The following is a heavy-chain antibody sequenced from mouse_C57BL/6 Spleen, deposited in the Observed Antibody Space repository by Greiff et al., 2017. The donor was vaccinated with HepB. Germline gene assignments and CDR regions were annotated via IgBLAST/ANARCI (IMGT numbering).Heavy chain of an antibody. CDR2: IYPGDGDT. D-gene: IGHD2-2*01. Sequence: QVQLQQSGAELAKPGASVKISCKASGYAFSSYWMNWVKQRPGKGLEWIGQIYPGDGDTNYNGKFKGKATLTADKSSSTAYMQLRSLTSEDSSVYFCARSSGYHFAYWGQGTLVTVSA. V-gene: IGHV1-80*01. J-gene: IGHJ3*01. CDR3: ARSSGYHFAY. CDR1: GYAFSSYW.